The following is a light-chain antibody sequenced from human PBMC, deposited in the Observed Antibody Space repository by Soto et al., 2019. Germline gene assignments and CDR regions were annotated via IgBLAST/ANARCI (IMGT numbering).Light chain of an antibody. Sequence: QSALTQPPSASGSPGQSVTISCTGTSSDVGDYNYVSWCQQHPSKAPKLMIYEVTKRPSGVPDRFSGSKSGITASPTVSGLQAEDEADYYCTSYAGRYTYVFGTGTKVTVL. J-gene: IGLJ1*01. CDR1: SSDVGDYNY. CDR3: TSYAGRYTYV. CDR2: EVT. V-gene: IGLV2-8*01.